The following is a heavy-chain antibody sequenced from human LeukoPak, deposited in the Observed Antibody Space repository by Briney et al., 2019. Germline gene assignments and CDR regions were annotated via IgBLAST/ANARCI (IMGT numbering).Heavy chain of an antibody. CDR1: GFIFSNYN. V-gene: IGHV3-48*01. J-gene: IGHJ4*02. CDR2: ISSRGTV. Sequence: GRSLRLSCVGSGFIFSNYNMNWVRQAPGKGLEWISYISSRGTVSYADSVEGRFAISRDNAKNSLYLQMNSLRAEDTAVYYCARVGQQWLAPLDYWGQGTLVTVSS. D-gene: IGHD6-19*01. CDR3: ARVGQQWLAPLDY.